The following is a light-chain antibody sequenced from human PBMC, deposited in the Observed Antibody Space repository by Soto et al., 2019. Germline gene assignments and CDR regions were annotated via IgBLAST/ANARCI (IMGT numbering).Light chain of an antibody. CDR1: QSISNW. CDR3: QQYDTYPRT. V-gene: IGKV1-5*03. Sequence: DIQMTQSPSTLSASVGGRVTITCRASQSISNWLAWYQQKPGKAPKLLIFKASTLESGVPSRFSGSGSGTEFTLNISSLQPDDFAPYHCQQYDTYPRTFGQGTKVDIK. J-gene: IGKJ1*01. CDR2: KAS.